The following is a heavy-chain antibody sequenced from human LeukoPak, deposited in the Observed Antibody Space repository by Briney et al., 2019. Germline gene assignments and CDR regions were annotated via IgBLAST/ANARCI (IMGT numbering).Heavy chain of an antibody. CDR3: ARIRSGSYSMDY. Sequence: TLSLTCTVSGGSISSYYWNWIRQPPGKALEWLARIDWDDDKYYISSLKTRLTISKDTSKNQVVLTMTNMDPVDTATYYCARIRSGSYSMDYWGQGTLVIVSS. D-gene: IGHD1-26*01. CDR1: GGSISSYY. J-gene: IGHJ4*02. V-gene: IGHV2-70*11. CDR2: IDWDDDK.